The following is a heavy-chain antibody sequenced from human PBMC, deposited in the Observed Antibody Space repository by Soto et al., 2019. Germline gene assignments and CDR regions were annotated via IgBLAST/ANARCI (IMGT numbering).Heavy chain of an antibody. Sequence: GGSLRLSCAASGFTFSSYSMNWVRQAPGKGLEWVSSISSSSSYIYYADSVKGRFTISRDNSKKTVDLQMNSLRAEDTAVYYCARDNDGSSHFSYFDFWGQGTPVTVSS. J-gene: IGHJ4*02. V-gene: IGHV3-21*01. CDR3: ARDNDGSSHFSYFDF. CDR1: GFTFSSYS. D-gene: IGHD2-2*01. CDR2: ISSSSSYI.